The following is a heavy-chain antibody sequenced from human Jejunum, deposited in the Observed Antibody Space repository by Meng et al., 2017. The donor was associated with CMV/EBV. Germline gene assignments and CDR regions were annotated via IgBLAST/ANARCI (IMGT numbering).Heavy chain of an antibody. D-gene: IGHD4-11*01. CDR1: GYPFTNDW. CDR3: ARSTTVTDFDS. V-gene: IGHV5-51*01. J-gene: IGHJ4*02. Sequence: KGSGYPFTNDWIGWVRQMPGKGLECMGIIYPGDSDTKYSPSFQGQVTISADKSINTAYLQWSSLQASDTAMYYCARSTTVTDFDSWGQGTLVTVSS. CDR2: IYPGDSDT.